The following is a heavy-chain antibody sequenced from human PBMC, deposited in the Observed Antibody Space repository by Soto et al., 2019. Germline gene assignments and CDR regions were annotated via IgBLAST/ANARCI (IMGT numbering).Heavy chain of an antibody. Sequence: SVKVSCKASGGTFSSYAISWVRQAPGQGLEWMGGIIPIFGTANYAQKFQGRVTITADKSTSTAYMELSSLRSEDTAVYYCAREGYGYTHYYYYYGMDVWGQGTTVTVSS. V-gene: IGHV1-69*06. CDR3: AREGYGYTHYYYYYGMDV. CDR1: GGTFSSYA. CDR2: IIPIFGTA. J-gene: IGHJ6*02. D-gene: IGHD5-18*01.